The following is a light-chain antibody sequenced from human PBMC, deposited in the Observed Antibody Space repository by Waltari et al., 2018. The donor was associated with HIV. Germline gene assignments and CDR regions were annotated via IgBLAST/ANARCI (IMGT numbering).Light chain of an antibody. CDR2: QDS. Sequence: SYELTQPPSVSVSPGQTASITCSGDKLGDKYACWYQQKPGQSPVLVIYQDSKRPSGIPERFSGSSSGNTATLTISGTQAMDEADYYCQAWDSSLFGGGTKLTVL. V-gene: IGLV3-1*01. CDR3: QAWDSSL. J-gene: IGLJ2*01. CDR1: KLGDKY.